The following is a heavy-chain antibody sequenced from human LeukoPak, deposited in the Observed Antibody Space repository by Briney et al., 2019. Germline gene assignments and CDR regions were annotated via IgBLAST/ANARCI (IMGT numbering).Heavy chain of an antibody. CDR3: ARGGSNYAAVGY. CDR2: IYYSGST. Sequence: SETLSLTCTVSGGSISSGDYYWRWLRQPPGKGLEWIGYIYYSGSTYYNPSLKSRVTISVDTSKNQFSLKLSSVTAADTAVYYCARGGSNYAAVGYWGQGTLVTVSS. CDR1: GGSISSGDYY. J-gene: IGHJ4*02. V-gene: IGHV4-30-4*01. D-gene: IGHD1-7*01.